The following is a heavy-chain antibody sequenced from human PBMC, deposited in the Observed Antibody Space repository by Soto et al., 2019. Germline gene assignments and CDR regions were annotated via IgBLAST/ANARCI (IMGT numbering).Heavy chain of an antibody. Sequence: LSLTCTVSGGSISSGDYYWSWIRQPPGKGLEWIGYIYYSGSTYYNPSLKSRVTISVDTSKNQFSLKLSSVTAADTAVYFCARAPYYYDSSGRRYFQHWGQGTLVTVSS. D-gene: IGHD3-22*01. V-gene: IGHV4-30-4*01. CDR2: IYYSGST. J-gene: IGHJ1*01. CDR3: ARAPYYYDSSGRRYFQH. CDR1: GGSISSGDYY.